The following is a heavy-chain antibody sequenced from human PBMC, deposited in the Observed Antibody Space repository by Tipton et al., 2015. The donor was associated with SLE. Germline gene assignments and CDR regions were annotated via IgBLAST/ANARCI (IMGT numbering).Heavy chain of an antibody. CDR2: INHSGKS. J-gene: IGHJ6*02. CDR1: GGAFSSYS. D-gene: IGHD2-21*01. V-gene: IGHV4-34*01. Sequence: TLSLTCAVYGGAFSSYSWSWIGQPPGKGLEWIGEINHSGKSSHNPALKSRVIISVDTSKSQVSLRLSSVTAADTAVYYCASLYGGESWGWGYYYNYDLDVWGQGTTVTVSS. CDR3: ASLYGGESWGWGYYYNYDLDV.